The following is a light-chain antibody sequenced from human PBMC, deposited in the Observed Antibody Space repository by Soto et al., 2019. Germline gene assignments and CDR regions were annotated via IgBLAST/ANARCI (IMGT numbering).Light chain of an antibody. Sequence: QSVLTQPASVSGSPGQPITISCTGTSSDIGGYYYVSWYQHHPGKAPKLIIYQVTNRPSGVSYRFSGSKSGNTASLTISGLQAEDEADYYCTSYSSSNTFYVFGAGTKVTVL. J-gene: IGLJ1*01. CDR3: TSYSSSNTFYV. CDR1: SSDIGGYYY. CDR2: QVT. V-gene: IGLV2-14*01.